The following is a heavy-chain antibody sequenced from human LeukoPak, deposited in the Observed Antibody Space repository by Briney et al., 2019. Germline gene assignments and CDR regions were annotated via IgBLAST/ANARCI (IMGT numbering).Heavy chain of an antibody. V-gene: IGHV1-69*01. CDR3: ARGALQQPKGFGY. CDR1: GGTFSSYA. J-gene: IGHJ4*02. D-gene: IGHD6-13*01. CDR2: IIPIFGTA. Sequence: VASVKVSCKASGGTFSSYAISWVRQAPGQGLEWMGGIIPIFGTANYAQKFQGRVTITADESTSTAYMELSSLRSEDTAVYYCARGALQQPKGFGYWGQGTLVTVSS.